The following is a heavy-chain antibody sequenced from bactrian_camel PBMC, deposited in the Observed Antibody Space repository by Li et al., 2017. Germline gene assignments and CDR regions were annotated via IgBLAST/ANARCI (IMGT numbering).Heavy chain of an antibody. D-gene: IGHD2*01. CDR2: IYATVGTR. CDR3: AAAHVTWAQCGKAPWEY. CDR1: GFTFSSYW. J-gene: IGHJ4*01. Sequence: VQLVESGGGSVQPGGSLRLSCAASGFTFSSYWMYWVRQAPGKEREGVATIYATVGTRKYADSVKGRFTISQDKAKSTVYLQMDSLKPEDTAVYYCAAAHVTWAQCGKAPWEYWGQGTQVTVS. V-gene: IGHV3S1*01.